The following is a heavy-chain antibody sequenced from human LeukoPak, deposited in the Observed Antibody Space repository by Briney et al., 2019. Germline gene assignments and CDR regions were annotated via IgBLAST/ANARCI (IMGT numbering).Heavy chain of an antibody. CDR1: GGTFSSYA. V-gene: IGHV1-69*13. J-gene: IGHJ4*02. Sequence: ASVKVSCKASGGTFSSYAISWVRQAPGQGLEWMGGIIPIFGTANYAQKFQGRVTITADESTSTAYMELSSLRSEDTAVYYCASSSQLRGSVDYWGQGTLVTVSS. CDR3: ASSSQLRGSVDY. D-gene: IGHD5-24*01. CDR2: IIPIFGTA.